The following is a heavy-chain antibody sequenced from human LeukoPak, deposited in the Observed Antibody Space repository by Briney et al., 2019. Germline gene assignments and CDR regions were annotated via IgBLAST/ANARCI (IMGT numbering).Heavy chain of an antibody. CDR2: ISQDGGLT. CDR1: GMTFRSHW. J-gene: IGHJ2*01. V-gene: IGHV3-7*03. Sequence: GGSLRLSCAASGMTFRSHWLSWIRQAPGKGLEWVAKISQDGGLTDYVDSVKGRFTISRDNAKNSLYLQMNTLRAEDTAVYYCARSYCTGNSCYSDWYLDLWGRGTRVIVSS. D-gene: IGHD2-15*01. CDR3: ARSYCTGNSCYSDWYLDL.